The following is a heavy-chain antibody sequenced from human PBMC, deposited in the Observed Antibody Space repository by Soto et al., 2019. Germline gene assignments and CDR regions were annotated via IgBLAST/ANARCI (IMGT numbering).Heavy chain of an antibody. CDR3: ARERRATKCPRFDY. D-gene: IGHD5-12*01. CDR1: GGSISSGGYS. CDR2: IYHSGST. Sequence: SETLSLTCAVSGGSISSGGYSWSWIRQPPGKGLEWIGYIYHSGSTYYNPSLKSRVTISVDRSKNQFSLKLSSVTAADTAVYYCARERRATKCPRFDYWGQGTLVTVSS. V-gene: IGHV4-30-2*01. J-gene: IGHJ4*02.